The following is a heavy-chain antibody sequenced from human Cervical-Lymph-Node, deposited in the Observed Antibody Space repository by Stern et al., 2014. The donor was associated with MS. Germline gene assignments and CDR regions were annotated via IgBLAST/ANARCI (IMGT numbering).Heavy chain of an antibody. CDR1: GFTFSLYD. V-gene: IGHV3-30*18. Sequence: VQLVEYGGGVVQPGRSLRLSCAASGFTFSLYDMHWVRQAPGKGLEWVAVISYDGDNKFYTDSVKGRFTISRDSSKSTLYLQLNSLRPEDTAIYYCAKDPRIYDSSGYLDAWGQGTLVTVSS. J-gene: IGHJ5*02. CDR2: ISYDGDNK. CDR3: AKDPRIYDSSGYLDA. D-gene: IGHD3-22*01.